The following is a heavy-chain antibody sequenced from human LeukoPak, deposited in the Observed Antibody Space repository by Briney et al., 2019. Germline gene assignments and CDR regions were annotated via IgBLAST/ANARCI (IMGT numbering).Heavy chain of an antibody. V-gene: IGHV4-61*02. D-gene: IGHD5-18*01. CDR2: IYTSGST. Sequence: PSETLSLTCTVSGGSISSGSYYWSWIRQPAGKGLEWIGRIYTSGSTNYNPSLKSRVTISVDTSKNQFSLKLSSVTAADTAVYYCARGGYSYGYNWFDPWGQGTLVTVSS. CDR1: GGSISSGSYY. CDR3: ARGGYSYGYNWFDP. J-gene: IGHJ5*02.